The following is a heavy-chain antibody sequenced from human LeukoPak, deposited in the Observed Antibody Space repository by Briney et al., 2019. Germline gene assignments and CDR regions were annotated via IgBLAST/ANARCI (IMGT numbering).Heavy chain of an antibody. J-gene: IGHJ5*02. D-gene: IGHD2-2*01. CDR2: INAGNGNT. CDR1: GYTFTSYA. V-gene: IGHV1-3*03. CDR3: ARGRTVGSRRWFDP. Sequence: GASVKVSCKASGYTFTSYAMHWVRQAPGQRLEWMGWINAGNGNTKYSQEFQGRVTITRDTSASTAYMELSSLRSEDTAVYYCARGRTVGSRRWFDPWGQGTLVTVSS.